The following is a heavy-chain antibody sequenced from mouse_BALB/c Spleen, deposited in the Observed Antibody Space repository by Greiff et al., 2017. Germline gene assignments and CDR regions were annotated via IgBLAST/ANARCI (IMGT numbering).Heavy chain of an antibody. CDR1: GYTFTDYA. J-gene: IGHJ2*01. CDR2: ISTYYGDA. Sequence: VKLMESGAELVRPGVSVKISCKGSGYTFTDYAMHWVKQSHAKSLEWIGVISTYYGDASYNQKFKGKATMTVDKSSSTAYMELARLTSEDSAIYYCARKGMGNYVHYFDYWGQGTTLTVSS. V-gene: IGHV1S137*01. CDR3: ARKGMGNYVHYFDY. D-gene: IGHD2-1*01.